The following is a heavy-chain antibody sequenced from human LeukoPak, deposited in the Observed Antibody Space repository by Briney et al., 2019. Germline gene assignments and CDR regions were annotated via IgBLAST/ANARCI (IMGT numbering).Heavy chain of an antibody. CDR2: IYYSGST. Sequence: PSETLSLTCTVSGGSISSYYWSWFRQHPGGGLEWIGYIYYSGSTNYDPSLKSRVTISVDTSKNQFSLKLSSVTAADTAVYYCAAEIVVGATRLYYFDYWGQGTLVTVSS. J-gene: IGHJ4*02. V-gene: IGHV4-59*01. D-gene: IGHD1-26*01. CDR3: AAEIVVGATRLYYFDY. CDR1: GGSISSYY.